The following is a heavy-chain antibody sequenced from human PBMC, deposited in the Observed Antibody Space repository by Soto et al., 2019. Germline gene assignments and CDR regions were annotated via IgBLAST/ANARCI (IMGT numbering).Heavy chain of an antibody. Sequence: QAXGSLRLTFAASGFSVTSYSMSWLRQAPGKGLEWVSALSGSGIGKDYADSVKGRFTISRDNSRNTLYLQMSGLRVEDTAVYYCAKDRYCSATSCQDFGAWGQGTLVTVSS. CDR1: GFSVTSYS. CDR2: LSGSGIGK. V-gene: IGHV3-23*01. CDR3: AKDRYCSATSCQDFGA. J-gene: IGHJ4*02. D-gene: IGHD2-2*01.